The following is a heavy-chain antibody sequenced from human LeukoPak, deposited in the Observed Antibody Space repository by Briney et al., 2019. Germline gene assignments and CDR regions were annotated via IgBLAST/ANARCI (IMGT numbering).Heavy chain of an antibody. CDR1: GGSISSSSYY. V-gene: IGHV4-39*01. Sequence: SETLSLTCTVSGGSISSSSYYWGWIRQPPGKGLEWIGSIYYSGSTYYNPSLKSRVTISVDTSKNQFSLKLSSVTAADTAVYYCARAPTLLSHRRFDYWGQGTLVTVSS. D-gene: IGHD3-10*01. J-gene: IGHJ4*02. CDR3: ARAPTLLSHRRFDY. CDR2: IYYSGST.